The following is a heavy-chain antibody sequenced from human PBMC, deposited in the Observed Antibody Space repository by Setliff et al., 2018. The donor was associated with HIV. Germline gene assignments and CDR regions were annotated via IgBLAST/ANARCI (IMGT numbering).Heavy chain of an antibody. CDR3: ARSPQGGYFDH. Sequence: PGGSLRLSCAASGFTSGFTFTNYWMSWVRQAPGKGLEWVSIIYIAATTYYYADSVKGRFTISRDNSKNTVYLQMNNLRVEDTAVYYCARSPQGGYFDHWGQGTLVTVSS. V-gene: IGHV3-53*01. J-gene: IGHJ4*03. CDR1: GFTSGFTFTNY. CDR2: IYIAATT.